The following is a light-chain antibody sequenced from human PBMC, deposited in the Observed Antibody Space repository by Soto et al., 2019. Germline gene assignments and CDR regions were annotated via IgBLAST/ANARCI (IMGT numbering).Light chain of an antibody. CDR1: SSDVGGYNY. V-gene: IGLV2-14*01. CDR3: SSYTSSSTPYV. Sequence: SVLTQPASVSGSPGQSLTISCTGTSSDVGGYNYVSWYQQHPVKAPKLMIYDVTNRPSGVSDRFSGSKSGNTASLTISGLQAEDEADYYCSSYTSSSTPYVFGTGTKLTVL. J-gene: IGLJ1*01. CDR2: DVT.